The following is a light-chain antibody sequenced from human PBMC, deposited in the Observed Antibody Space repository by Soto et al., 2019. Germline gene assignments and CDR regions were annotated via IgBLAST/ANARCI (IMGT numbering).Light chain of an antibody. CDR3: TSWTTSTTMI. J-gene: IGLJ2*01. CDR1: SGDIGAYTI. V-gene: IGLV2-14*03. CDR2: DVN. Sequence: QSALTQPASVSGSPGQSITISFTGTSGDIGAYTIVSWYQQHPCKAPKLMLYDVNIRPSGVSNRFSGSKSGNTASLTISGLHAEDEADDYCTSWTTSTTMIFGGGTKLTVL.